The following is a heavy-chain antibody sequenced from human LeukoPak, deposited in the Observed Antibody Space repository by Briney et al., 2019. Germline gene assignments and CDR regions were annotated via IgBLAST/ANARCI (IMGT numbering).Heavy chain of an antibody. CDR3: ARDPIAAAAIGYYYYYMDV. CDR2: ISYDGSNK. J-gene: IGHJ6*03. CDR1: GFTFSSYA. Sequence: GGSLRLSCAASGFTFSSYAMHWVRQAPGKGLEWVAVISYDGSNKYYADSVKGRFTISRDNSKNTLYLQMNSLRAEDTAVYYCARDPIAAAAIGYYYYYMDVWGKGTTVTVSS. D-gene: IGHD6-13*01. V-gene: IGHV3-30-3*01.